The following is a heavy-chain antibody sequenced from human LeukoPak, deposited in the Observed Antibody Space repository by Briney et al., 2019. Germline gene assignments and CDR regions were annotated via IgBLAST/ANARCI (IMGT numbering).Heavy chain of an antibody. CDR2: ISYDGSNK. CDR3: ARDDSSSWFSFGY. D-gene: IGHD6-13*01. CDR1: GFTFSSYA. Sequence: GGSLRLSCAASGFTFSSYAMHWVRQAPGKGLEWVAVISYDGSNKYYADSVKGRFTISRDNSKNTLYLQMNSLRAEDTAVYYCARDDSSSWFSFGYWGLGTLVTVSS. J-gene: IGHJ4*02. V-gene: IGHV3-30*04.